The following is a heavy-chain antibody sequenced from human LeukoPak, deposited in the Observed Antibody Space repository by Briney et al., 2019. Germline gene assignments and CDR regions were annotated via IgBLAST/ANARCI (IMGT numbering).Heavy chain of an antibody. D-gene: IGHD3-22*01. V-gene: IGHV4-59*01. J-gene: IGHJ4*02. CDR2: IRYSGPT. Sequence: PSETLSLTCTVSGGSISGYYWSWIRQPPGKGLEWIGYIRYSGPTNYSPSLKSRANISVATSKNQFSLNLISVTAADTAIYYCARVSSGGYFHTYYFDYWGQGTLVTVSS. CDR3: ARVSSGGYFHTYYFDY. CDR1: GGSISGYY.